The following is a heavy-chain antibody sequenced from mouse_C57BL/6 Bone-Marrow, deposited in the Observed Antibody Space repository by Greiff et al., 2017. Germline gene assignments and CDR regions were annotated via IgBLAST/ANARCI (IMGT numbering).Heavy chain of an antibody. CDR3: AREGDGYSYAMDY. V-gene: IGHV1-64*01. Sequence: VQLQQPGAELVKPGASVKLSCKASGYTFTSYWMHWVKQRPGQGLEWIGMIHPNSGSTNYNEKFKSKATLTVAKSSSQAYMQLSSLTSEDSAVYYCAREGDGYSYAMDYWGQGTSVTGSS. J-gene: IGHJ4*01. CDR2: IHPNSGST. D-gene: IGHD2-3*01. CDR1: GYTFTSYW.